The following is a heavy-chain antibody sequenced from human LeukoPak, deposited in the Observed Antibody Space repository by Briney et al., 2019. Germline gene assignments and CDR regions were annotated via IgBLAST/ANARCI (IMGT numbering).Heavy chain of an antibody. CDR3: ARGPDILTGYYPFDY. V-gene: IGHV3-20*04. J-gene: IGHJ4*02. CDR2: IIWNGGST. D-gene: IGHD3-9*01. CDR1: GFTFDDYG. Sequence: PGASLRLSCAASGFTFDDYGMSWVRQAPGKGLEWVSGIIWNGGSTGYADSVEGRFTISRDNAKNSLYLQMNSLRAEDTALYYCARGPDILTGYYPFDYWGQGTLVTVSS.